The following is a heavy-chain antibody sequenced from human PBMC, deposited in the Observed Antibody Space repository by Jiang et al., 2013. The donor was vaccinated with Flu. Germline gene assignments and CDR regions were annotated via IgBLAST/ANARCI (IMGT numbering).Heavy chain of an antibody. CDR1: GYSFTDYW. V-gene: IGHV5-51*01. J-gene: IGHJ4*02. Sequence: GAEVKKPGESLKISCKGSGYSFTDYWIGWVRQMPGKGLEWMGIIYPDDSDTKYSPSFQGQVTISADKSLSTADLQWSSLKASDTAIYYCARRIHHGSEEFITDYWGQGTLVTVSS. CDR3: ARRIHHGSEEFITDY. D-gene: IGHD3-10*01. CDR2: IYPDDSDT.